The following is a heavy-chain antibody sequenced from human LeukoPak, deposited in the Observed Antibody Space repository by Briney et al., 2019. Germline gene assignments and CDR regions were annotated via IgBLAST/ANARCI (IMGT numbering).Heavy chain of an antibody. CDR2: IKQDGSEK. CDR1: GFSFRSYW. J-gene: IGHJ5*02. V-gene: IGHV3-7*01. Sequence: GGSLRLSCAATGFSFRSYWMNWVRQAPGKGLEWLAIIKQDGSEKHYKGSVEGRFTISRDNAKNSLHLQMDSLRAEDTAVYYCAGGSGYLITSWGQGTLVTVSS. CDR3: AGGSGYLITS. D-gene: IGHD3-9*01.